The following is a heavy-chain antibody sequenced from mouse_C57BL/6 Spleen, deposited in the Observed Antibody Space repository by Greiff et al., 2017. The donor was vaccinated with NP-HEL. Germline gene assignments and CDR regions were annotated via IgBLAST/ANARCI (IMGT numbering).Heavy chain of an antibody. CDR3: LQTAQAPWDY. CDR1: GYTFTSYW. V-gene: IGHV1-64*01. J-gene: IGHJ4*01. D-gene: IGHD3-2*02. CDR2: IHPNSGST. Sequence: QVQLQQPGAELVKPGASVKLSCKASGYTFTSYWMHWVKQRPGQGLEWIGMIHPNSGSTNYNEKFKSKATLTVDKSSSTAYMQLSSLTSEDSAVYYCLQTAQAPWDYWGQGTSVTVSS.